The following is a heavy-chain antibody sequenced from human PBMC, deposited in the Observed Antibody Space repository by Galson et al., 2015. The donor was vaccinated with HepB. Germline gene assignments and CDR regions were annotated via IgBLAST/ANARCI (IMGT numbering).Heavy chain of an antibody. V-gene: IGHV1-69*04. CDR2: IIPILGIA. CDR3: ARADREFAYYYDSSGYSPGVGWFDP. CDR1: GGTFSSYA. D-gene: IGHD3-22*01. J-gene: IGHJ5*02. Sequence: SVKVSCKASGGTFSSYAISWVRQAPGQGLEWMGRIIPILGIANYAQKFQDRVTITADKSTSTAYMELSSLRSEDTAVYYCARADREFAYYYDSSGYSPGVGWFDPWGQGTLVTVSS.